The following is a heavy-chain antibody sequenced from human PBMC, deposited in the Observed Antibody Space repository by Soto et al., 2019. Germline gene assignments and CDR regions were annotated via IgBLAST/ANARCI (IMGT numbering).Heavy chain of an antibody. D-gene: IGHD1-26*01. Sequence: EVQLVESGGGLVKPGGSLRLSCAASGFTFSSYSMNWVRQAPGKGLEWVSSISSSSSYIYYADSVKGRFTISRDNSKNTLYLQMNSLRAEDTAVYYCAKDSGAHYYYYGMDVWGQGTTVTVSS. J-gene: IGHJ6*02. CDR1: GFTFSSYS. CDR2: ISSSSSYI. V-gene: IGHV3-21*01. CDR3: AKDSGAHYYYYGMDV.